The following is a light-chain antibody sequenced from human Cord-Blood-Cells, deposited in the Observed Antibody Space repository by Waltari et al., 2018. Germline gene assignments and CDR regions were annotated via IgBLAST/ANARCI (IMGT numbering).Light chain of an antibody. V-gene: IGLV2-14*01. Sequence: QSALTQPASVSGSPGQSITISCPGTSSDVGGYNYVCWYQQHPGKAPKLMNYEVSNLPSGVSNRFSGSKSGNTASLTISGLQAEDEADYYCSSYTSSSTLVFGGGTKLTVL. CDR3: SSYTSSSTLV. CDR2: EVS. J-gene: IGLJ2*01. CDR1: SSDVGGYNY.